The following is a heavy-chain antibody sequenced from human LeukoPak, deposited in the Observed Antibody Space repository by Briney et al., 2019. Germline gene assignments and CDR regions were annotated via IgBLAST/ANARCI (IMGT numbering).Heavy chain of an antibody. D-gene: IGHD6-19*01. CDR1: GFTFDDYA. J-gene: IGHJ4*02. V-gene: IGHV3-9*01. Sequence: PGRSLRLSCAASGFTFDDYAMHWVQHAPGKGLEWVSGISWNSGSIGYADSVKGRFTISRDNAKSSLYLQMNSLRAEDTALYYCAKDKSSGWYDGGVLFDYWGQGTLVTVSS. CDR3: AKDKSSGWYDGGVLFDY. CDR2: ISWNSGSI.